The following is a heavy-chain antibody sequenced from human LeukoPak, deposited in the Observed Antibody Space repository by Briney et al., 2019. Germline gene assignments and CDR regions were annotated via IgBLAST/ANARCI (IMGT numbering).Heavy chain of an antibody. D-gene: IGHD2-21*01. CDR1: GFIFSSYS. J-gene: IGHJ4*02. V-gene: IGHV3-21*01. CDR2: ISSSSSYI. Sequence: GGSLRLSCAASGFIFSSYSMNWVRQAPGKGLEWVSSISSSSSYIYYADSVKGRFTISRDNAKNSLYLQMNSLRAEDTAVYYCAKDRVAYLPPDSWGQGTLVTVSS. CDR3: AKDRVAYLPPDS.